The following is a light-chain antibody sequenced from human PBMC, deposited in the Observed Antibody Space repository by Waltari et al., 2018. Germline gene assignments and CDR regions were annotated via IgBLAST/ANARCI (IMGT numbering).Light chain of an antibody. V-gene: IGLV2-14*03. CDR3: SSYISSDTLEL. CDR2: DVS. CDR1: SSDVGGYNY. J-gene: IGLJ2*01. Sequence: HSALTQPASVSGSPGQSITISCTGTSSDVGGYNYVSWYQQHPGKAPKLMIFDVSNRPSGVSNRFSGSKSGNTASLTGSGLQAEDEADYYCSSYISSDTLELFGGGTSLTVL.